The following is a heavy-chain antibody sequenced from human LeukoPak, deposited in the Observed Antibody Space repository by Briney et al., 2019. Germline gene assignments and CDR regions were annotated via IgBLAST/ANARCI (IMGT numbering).Heavy chain of an antibody. CDR2: IIPIFGTA. Sequence: SVKVSCKASGGTFSSYAISWVRQAPGQGLEWMGGIIPIFGTANYAQKFQGRVTITADESTSTAYMELSSLRSEDTAVYYCARSPAHHGPLELQVYYYYYYGMDVWGQGTTVTVSS. J-gene: IGHJ6*02. V-gene: IGHV1-69*01. D-gene: IGHD1-7*01. CDR1: GGTFSSYA. CDR3: ARSPAHHGPLELQVYYYYYYGMDV.